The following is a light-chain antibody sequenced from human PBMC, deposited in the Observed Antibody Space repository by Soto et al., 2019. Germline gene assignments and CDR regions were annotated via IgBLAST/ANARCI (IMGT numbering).Light chain of an antibody. CDR1: QSLSSSQ. CDR3: QQYGSSPRT. CDR2: DAS. V-gene: IGKV3-20*01. Sequence: EIVLTQSPGTLSLSPGERATLSCRASQSLSSSQLAWYQQKPGQAPRLLIHDASSRAAGISDRFTGSGSGTDFTLTITTLEPEDFAVYSCQQYGSSPRTFGLGTKVEI. J-gene: IGKJ1*01.